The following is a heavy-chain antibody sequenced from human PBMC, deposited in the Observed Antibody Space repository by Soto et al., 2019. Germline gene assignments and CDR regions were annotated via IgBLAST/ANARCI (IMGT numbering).Heavy chain of an antibody. CDR2: IKQDGSEK. D-gene: IGHD4-17*01. CDR1: GFTFSSYW. J-gene: IGHJ3*02. Sequence: EVQLVESGGGLVQPGGSLRLSCAASGFTFSSYWMSWVRQAPGKGLEWVANIKQDGSEKYYVDSVKGRFTISRDNAKNSLYLQMNSLRAEDTAVYYCARNGDYGGPAAFDIWGQGTMVTVSS. CDR3: ARNGDYGGPAAFDI. V-gene: IGHV3-7*03.